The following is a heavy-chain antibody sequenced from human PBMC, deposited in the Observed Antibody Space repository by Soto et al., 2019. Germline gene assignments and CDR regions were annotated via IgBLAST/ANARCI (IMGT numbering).Heavy chain of an antibody. Sequence: QLVESGGGLVQPGGSLRLSCAASGFSFSSYYMDWVRQAPGKGPAWVARVKHSPKNYVTEYAASVRGRFTISRDDSQSCLFLQMNTLKTDDPAVYYCVMKDLGLFVPWGQGTLVTGSS. J-gene: IGHJ5*02. CDR3: VMKDLGLFVP. CDR2: VKHSPKNYVT. V-gene: IGHV3-72*01. CDR1: GFSFSSYY. D-gene: IGHD3-16*01.